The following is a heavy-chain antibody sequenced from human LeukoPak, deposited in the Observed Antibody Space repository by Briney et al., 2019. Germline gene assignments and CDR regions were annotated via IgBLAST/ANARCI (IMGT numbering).Heavy chain of an antibody. Sequence: GGSLRLSCAASGFTFSSYAMSWVRQAPGKGLEWVSAISGTGTLTYYADSVKGRFTISRDNSKNTLYLQMNSLRAEDTAVYSCAKHRVVGQWYFDLWGQGTLVTVSS. CDR1: GFTFSSYA. V-gene: IGHV3-23*01. J-gene: IGHJ2*01. CDR3: AKHRVVGQWYFDL. D-gene: IGHD2-15*01. CDR2: ISGTGTLT.